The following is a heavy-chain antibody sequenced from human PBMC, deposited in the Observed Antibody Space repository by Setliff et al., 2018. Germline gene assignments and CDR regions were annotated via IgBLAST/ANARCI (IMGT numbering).Heavy chain of an antibody. V-gene: IGHV4-38-2*01. D-gene: IGHD1-7*01. J-gene: IGHJ4*02. Sequence: KPSETLSLTCAVSGYSISSGYYWGWIRQPPGKGLEWIGSIYHSGSTYYDPSLKSRVTISVDTSKNQFSLKLSSVTAADTAVYYCASVRDLELFDYWGQGTLVTVSS. CDR2: IYHSGST. CDR3: ASVRDLELFDY. CDR1: GYSISSGYY.